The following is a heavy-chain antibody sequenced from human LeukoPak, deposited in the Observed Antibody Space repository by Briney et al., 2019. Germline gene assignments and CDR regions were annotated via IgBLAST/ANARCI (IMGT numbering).Heavy chain of an antibody. V-gene: IGHV4-39*01. CDR2: IYYSGST. CDR3: ARLGRNYYDSSGYYYQYDYFDY. J-gene: IGHJ4*02. D-gene: IGHD3-22*01. Sequence: SETLSLTCAVYGGSFSSYYWGWIRQPPGKGLEWIGSIYYSGSTYYNPSLKSRVTISVDTSKNQFSLKLSSVTAADTAVYYCARLGRNYYDSSGYYYQYDYFDYWGQGTLVTVSS. CDR1: GGSFSSYY.